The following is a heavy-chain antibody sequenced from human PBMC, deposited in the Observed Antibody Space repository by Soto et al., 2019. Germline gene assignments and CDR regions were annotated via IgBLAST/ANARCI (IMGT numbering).Heavy chain of an antibody. D-gene: IGHD2-8*01. J-gene: IGHJ4*02. CDR1: DFTFDGHG. CDR2: ISPEGFNT. Sequence: PGGSLRLSCSASDFTFDGHGMSWVRQAPGKGPEWVSTISPEGFNTHYADSVRGRFTISRDNSRNTVDLHMSSLRAEDTAIYYCVSWVSAQFDDWGQGAPITVSS. V-gene: IGHV3-23*01. CDR3: VSWVSAQFDD.